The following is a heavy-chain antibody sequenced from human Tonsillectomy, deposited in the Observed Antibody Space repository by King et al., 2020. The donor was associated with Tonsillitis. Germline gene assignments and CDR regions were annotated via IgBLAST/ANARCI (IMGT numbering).Heavy chain of an antibody. D-gene: IGHD2-15*01. Sequence: EVQLVESGGGLVQPGGSLRLSCAASGFTFSSYDMSWVRQAPGKGLEWVSTISGSGGSTYYADSVKGRFTVSRDNSKNTLYLKMNSLRAEDTDVYYCAKQVEMVVRWFDPWGQGTLVTVSS. CDR2: ISGSGGST. CDR1: GFTFSSYD. V-gene: IGHV3-23*04. J-gene: IGHJ5*02. CDR3: AKQVEMVVRWFDP.